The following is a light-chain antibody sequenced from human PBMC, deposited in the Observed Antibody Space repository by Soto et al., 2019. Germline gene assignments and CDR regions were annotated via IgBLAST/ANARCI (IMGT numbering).Light chain of an antibody. CDR3: AAWDDSLSGPWV. CDR2: RNN. CDR1: SSNIGSNY. J-gene: IGLJ3*02. Sequence: QSVLTQPPSASGTPGQRVTISCSGSSSNIGSNYVYWYQQLPGTAPKLLIYRNNQRPSGVPDRFSGSKSGTSASLALSGLRSEDESEYYCAAWDDSLSGPWVFGGGTKLTVL. V-gene: IGLV1-47*01.